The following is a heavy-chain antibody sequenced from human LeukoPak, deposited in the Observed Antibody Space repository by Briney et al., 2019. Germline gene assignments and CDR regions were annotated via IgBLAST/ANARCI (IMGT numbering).Heavy chain of an antibody. CDR3: ARRSILGAFDI. D-gene: IGHD6-6*01. CDR1: GGSISSSSYY. Sequence: PSETLSLTGTVSGGSISSSSYYGGGIRQPPGKGLEWIGSIYYSGSTYYNPSLKSRVTISVDTSKHHFSLKLSSVTAADTAVYYCARRSILGAFDIWGQGTMVTVSS. V-gene: IGHV4-39*07. J-gene: IGHJ3*02. CDR2: IYYSGST.